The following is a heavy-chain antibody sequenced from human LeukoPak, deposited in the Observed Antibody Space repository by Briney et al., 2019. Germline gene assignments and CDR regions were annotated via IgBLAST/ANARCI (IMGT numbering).Heavy chain of an antibody. D-gene: IGHD3-16*02. CDR1: GGSISSYY. J-gene: IGHJ6*03. CDR2: IYYSGST. V-gene: IGHV4-59*01. CDR3: ARVSAARLHYYYYYMDG. Sequence: SETLSLTCTVSGGSISSYYWSWIRQPPGKGLEWIGYIYYSGSTNYNPSLTSRVTISVDTSKNQFSLKLSSVTAADTAVYYCARVSAARLHYYYYYMDGWGKGTTVTVSS.